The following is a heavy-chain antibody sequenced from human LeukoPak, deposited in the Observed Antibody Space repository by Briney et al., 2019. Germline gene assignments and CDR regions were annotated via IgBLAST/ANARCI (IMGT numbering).Heavy chain of an antibody. V-gene: IGHV3-48*04. J-gene: IGHJ4*02. D-gene: IGHD6-13*01. CDR3: ARGQQSTPYFDR. CDR2: ITSSSTTI. Sequence: VGCLRLSCAASGFTFRSYSMDCVRQAPGKGLEWVSYITSSSTTIYYADSVKGRFTISRDNAKNSVYLQMNSLRAEDTAVYYCARGQQSTPYFDRWGQGTLVTVSS. CDR1: GFTFRSYS.